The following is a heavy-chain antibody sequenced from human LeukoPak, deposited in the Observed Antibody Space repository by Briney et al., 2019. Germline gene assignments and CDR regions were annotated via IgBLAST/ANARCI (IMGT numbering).Heavy chain of an antibody. CDR1: GGSFSGYY. CDR3: GRGGIATAASGIDY. D-gene: IGHD6-13*01. Sequence: TSETLSLTCAVYGGSFSGYYWSWIRQPPGKGLEWIGEINHSGSTNYNPSLKSRVTISVDRSKNQFSLNLSSVTAADTAVYYCGRGGIATAASGIDYWGQGTLVAVSS. J-gene: IGHJ4*02. V-gene: IGHV4-34*01. CDR2: INHSGST.